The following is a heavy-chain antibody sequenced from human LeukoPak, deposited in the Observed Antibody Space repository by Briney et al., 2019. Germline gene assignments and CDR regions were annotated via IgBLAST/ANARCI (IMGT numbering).Heavy chain of an antibody. V-gene: IGHV4-34*01. J-gene: IGHJ6*02. CDR2: INHSGRT. Sequence: PSETLSLTCAVYGGSFSGYYWSWIRQPPGKGLEWIGEINHSGRTNYNPSLKSRVTISVDTAKNQFSLKLSSVTAADTAVYYCARDGIVGAYYYYYGMDVWGQGTTVTVSS. CDR1: GGSFSGYY. CDR3: ARDGIVGAYYYYYGMDV. D-gene: IGHD1-26*01.